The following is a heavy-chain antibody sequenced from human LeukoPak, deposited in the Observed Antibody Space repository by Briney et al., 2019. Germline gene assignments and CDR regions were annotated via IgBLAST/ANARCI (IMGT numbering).Heavy chain of an antibody. D-gene: IGHD1-1*01. J-gene: IGHJ5*02. CDR1: GFNLNSYM. CDR3: TRVAQSGPTGWFDP. V-gene: IGHV3-21*01. Sequence: PGGSLRLSRAASGFNLNSYMLNWVRQAPGKGLGWVSSISSTGSYIYYADSVKGRFTISRDNPGNVMYLQMDSLRAEDTAVYYCTRVAQSGPTGWFDPWGQGTLVTVSS. CDR2: ISSTGSYI.